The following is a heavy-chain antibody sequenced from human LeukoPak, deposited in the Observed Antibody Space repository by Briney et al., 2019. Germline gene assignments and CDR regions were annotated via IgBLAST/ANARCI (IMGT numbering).Heavy chain of an antibody. CDR1: GGTFSSYA. V-gene: IGHV1-8*02. J-gene: IGHJ5*02. CDR2: MNPNSGNS. CDR3: ARGYNWFDP. Sequence: ASVKVSCKASGGTFSSYAISWVRQATGQGLEWMGWMNPNSGNSGYAQKFQGRVTMTRNTSISTAYMELSSLRSEDTAVYYCARGYNWFDPWGQGTLVTVSS.